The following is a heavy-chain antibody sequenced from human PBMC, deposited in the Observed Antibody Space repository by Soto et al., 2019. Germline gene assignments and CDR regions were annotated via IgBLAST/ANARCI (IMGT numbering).Heavy chain of an antibody. V-gene: IGHV1-69*12. J-gene: IGHJ6*02. CDR1: GGTFSSYG. Sequence: QVQLVQSGAEVKKPGSSVKVSCKASGGTFSSYGISWVRQAPGQGLEWMGGLIPIFDTANYAQKFQGRVTFTADESTSTAYMELSSLRSEDTAVYYCARHDCISSSCYYYYYYGLDVWGLGTTVTVSS. D-gene: IGHD2-2*01. CDR2: LIPIFDTA. CDR3: ARHDCISSSCYYYYYYGLDV.